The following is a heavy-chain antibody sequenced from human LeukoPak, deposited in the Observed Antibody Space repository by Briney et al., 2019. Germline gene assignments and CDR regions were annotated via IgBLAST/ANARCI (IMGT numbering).Heavy chain of an antibody. V-gene: IGHV4-34*01. CDR3: ARGQLAIH. CDR1: GGSISSYY. J-gene: IGHJ4*02. D-gene: IGHD6-6*01. CDR2: INHSGST. Sequence: PSETLSLTCSVSGGSISSYYWSWIRQPPGKGLEWIGEINHSGSTNYNPSLKSRVTISVDTSKNQFSLKLSSVTAADTAVYYCARGQLAIHWGQGTLVTVSS.